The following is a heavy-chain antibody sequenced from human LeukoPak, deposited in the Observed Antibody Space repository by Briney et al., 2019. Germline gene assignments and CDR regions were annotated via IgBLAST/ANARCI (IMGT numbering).Heavy chain of an antibody. Sequence: GGSLRLSCAASGFTFSSYGMHWVRQAPGKGLEWVAFIQYDGSTKYYADSVRGRFTISRDNSKNTLYLQMNSLRAEDTAVYYCAKSAMIRGVIGGNWFDSWGQGTLVTVSS. CDR2: IQYDGSTK. V-gene: IGHV3-30*02. J-gene: IGHJ5*01. D-gene: IGHD3-10*01. CDR1: GFTFSSYG. CDR3: AKSAMIRGVIGGNWFDS.